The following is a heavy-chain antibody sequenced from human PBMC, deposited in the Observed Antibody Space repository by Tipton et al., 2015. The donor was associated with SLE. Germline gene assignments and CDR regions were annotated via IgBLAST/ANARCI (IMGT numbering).Heavy chain of an antibody. CDR1: GGSIRSSNW. D-gene: IGHD5-24*01. V-gene: IGHV4-4*02. Sequence: TLSLTCAVSGGSIRSSNWWSWVRQPPGKGLEWIGEIDHSGSTNSNPTLKSRVSMSVDKSKNQFSLKLSSVTVADTAVYYCAKDYNYYNADYNWGQGKLVIVSS. J-gene: IGHJ4*02. CDR2: IDHSGST. CDR3: AKDYNYYNADYN.